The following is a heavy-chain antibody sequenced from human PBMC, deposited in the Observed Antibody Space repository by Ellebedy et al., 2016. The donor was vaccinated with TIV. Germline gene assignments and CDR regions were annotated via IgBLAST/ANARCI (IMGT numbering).Heavy chain of an antibody. Sequence: GESLKISCSASGFTFTIYAMHWVRQAPGKGLEYVSAITGDGGSTYYADSVKGRFTISRDNSKHTLYLQMSSLRAEDTAVYYCARDQGWAYPGSTRFDYWGQGTLVTVSS. CDR2: ITGDGGST. J-gene: IGHJ4*03. CDR3: ARDQGWAYPGSTRFDY. V-gene: IGHV3-64D*06. CDR1: GFTFTIYA. D-gene: IGHD3-10*01.